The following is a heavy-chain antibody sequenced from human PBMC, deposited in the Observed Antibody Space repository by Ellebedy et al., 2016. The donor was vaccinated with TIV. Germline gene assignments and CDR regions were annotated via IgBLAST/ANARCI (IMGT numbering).Heavy chain of an antibody. V-gene: IGHV3-23*01. CDR3: ARTHSDYYYYYGMDV. J-gene: IGHJ6*02. CDR2: ISYSSDIT. D-gene: IGHD1-26*01. CDR1: GFAFSGYA. Sequence: GESLKISXAASGFAFSGYAMSWVRPAPGKGLEWVSSISYSSDITHYADSVKGRFTISRDNSKNTLYLQMNSLRAEDTAVYYCARTHSDYYYYYGMDVWGQGTTVTVSS.